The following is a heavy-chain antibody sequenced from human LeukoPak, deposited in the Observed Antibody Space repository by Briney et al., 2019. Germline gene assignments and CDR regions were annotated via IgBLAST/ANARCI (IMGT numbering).Heavy chain of an antibody. Sequence: SQTLSLTCTVSGGSFRRGDYYWSWIRQPPGKGLEWIGYIYHSGSTHYNPSLKSRVTISVDTSKNQFSLKLSSVTAADTAVYYCARTRDGYNYGSYYFDYWGQGTLVTVSS. V-gene: IGHV4-30-4*01. J-gene: IGHJ4*02. CDR2: IYHSGST. CDR1: GGSFRRGDYY. CDR3: ARTRDGYNYGSYYFDY. D-gene: IGHD5-24*01.